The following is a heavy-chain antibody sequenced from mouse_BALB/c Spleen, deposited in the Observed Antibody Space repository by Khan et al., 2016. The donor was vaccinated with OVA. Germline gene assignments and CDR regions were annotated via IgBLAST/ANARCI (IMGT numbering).Heavy chain of an antibody. CDR2: IYPGSGNT. Sequence: QVQLQQSRTELARPGASVKLSCKASCYTCTDYYINWVKQRTGQGLEWIGDIYPGSGNTYYNEKFKGKATLTVDKSPSTSYMQLSRLTSEVSAVYYCARIDAASLDCWGQGTTLTLTS. V-gene: IGHV1-77*01. CDR3: ARIDAASLDC. J-gene: IGHJ2*01. CDR1: CYTCTDYY. D-gene: IGHD6-2*01.